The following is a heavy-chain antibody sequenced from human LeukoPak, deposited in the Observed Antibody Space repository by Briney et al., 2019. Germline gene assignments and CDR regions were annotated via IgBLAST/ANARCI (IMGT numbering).Heavy chain of an antibody. V-gene: IGHV5-51*01. CDR3: ARHTENDCMDV. J-gene: IGHJ6*03. D-gene: IGHD4-11*01. Sequence: GESLKTPCQGPGYSFTILLIGGVRQIPGKGMGWMGIIYSGDSDTTNSPPFQGQVTISTDKSISTAYLQWSSLKASDTDMYYCARHTENDCMDVWGKGTTVTVSS. CDR2: IYSGDSDT. CDR1: GYSFTILL.